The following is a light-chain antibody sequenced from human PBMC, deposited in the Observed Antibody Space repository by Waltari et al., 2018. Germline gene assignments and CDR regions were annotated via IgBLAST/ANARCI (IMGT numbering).Light chain of an antibody. J-gene: IGLJ2*01. CDR1: SSDVGGYNY. V-gene: IGLV2-14*03. Sequence: QSALTQPASVSGSPGQSITISCTGTSSDVGGYNYVYWYQQHPGKAPKLMIYDVSNRPSGVSNRFSGSKSGNTASLTISGLQAEDEADYYCSSYTSSSVVVFGGGTKLTVL. CDR3: SSYTSSSVVV. CDR2: DVS.